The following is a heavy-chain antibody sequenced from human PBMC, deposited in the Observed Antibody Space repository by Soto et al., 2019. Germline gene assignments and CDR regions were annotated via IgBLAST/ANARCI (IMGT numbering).Heavy chain of an antibody. CDR2: ISGFNGAT. CDR1: GYTFSNYG. Sequence: ASVKVSCKASGYTFSNYGISWVRQAPGQGLEWMGWISGFNGATEYAQKFQDRVTMTADTSTSTAYMELRSLISDDTAVYYCARDGHMTTIGLDSWGQGALVTVSS. J-gene: IGHJ4*02. V-gene: IGHV1-18*01. D-gene: IGHD4-4*01. CDR3: ARDGHMTTIGLDS.